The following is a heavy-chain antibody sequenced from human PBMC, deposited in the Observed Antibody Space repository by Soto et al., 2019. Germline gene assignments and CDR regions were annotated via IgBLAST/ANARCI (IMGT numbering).Heavy chain of an antibody. CDR1: GYTFTSYG. Sequence: ASVKVSCKASGYTFTSYGISWVRQAPGQGLEWMGWISAYNGNTNYAQKLQGRVTMTTDTSTSTAYMELRSLRSDDTAVYYCARHDSSGYYYNYFDYWGQGTLVTVSS. D-gene: IGHD3-22*01. CDR3: ARHDSSGYYYNYFDY. V-gene: IGHV1-18*01. CDR2: ISAYNGNT. J-gene: IGHJ4*02.